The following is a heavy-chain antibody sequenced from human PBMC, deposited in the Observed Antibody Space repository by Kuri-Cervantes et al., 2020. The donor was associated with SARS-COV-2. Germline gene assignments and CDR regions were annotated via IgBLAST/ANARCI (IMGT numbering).Heavy chain of an antibody. J-gene: IGHJ5*02. Sequence: SETLSLTCTVSGGSISSSSYYWGWIRQPPGKGLEWIGSIYYSGSTYYNPSLKSRVTISVDTSKNQFSLKLSSVTAADTAVYYCAREGSITIFGVVIIGWFDPWVQGTLVTVSS. CDR2: IYYSGST. D-gene: IGHD3-3*01. CDR1: GGSISSSSYY. V-gene: IGHV4-39*02. CDR3: AREGSITIFGVVIIGWFDP.